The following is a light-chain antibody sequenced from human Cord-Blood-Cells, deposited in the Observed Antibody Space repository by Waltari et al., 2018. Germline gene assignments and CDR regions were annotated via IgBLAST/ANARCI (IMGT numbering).Light chain of an antibody. Sequence: SELTQDPAVSVALGQTVKITCQGDRPRSYYSNWYQQKPGQAPGLVIYGKNNRPSGIPDRFSGSSSGNTASLTITGAQAEDEADYYCNSRDSSGNHLRVFGGGTKLTVL. J-gene: IGLJ2*01. V-gene: IGLV3-19*01. CDR2: GKN. CDR1: RPRSYY. CDR3: NSRDSSGNHLRV.